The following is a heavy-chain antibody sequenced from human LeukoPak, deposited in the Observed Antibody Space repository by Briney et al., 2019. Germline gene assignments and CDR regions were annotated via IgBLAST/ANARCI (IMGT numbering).Heavy chain of an antibody. CDR1: GYTFTSYG. V-gene: IGHV1-18*01. CDR2: ISAYNGNT. CDR3: ARRSSWPHSYAFDI. D-gene: IGHD6-13*01. Sequence: ASVKVSCKASGYTFTSYGISWVRQAPGQGLEWMGWISAYNGNTNYAQKLQGRVTMTTDTSTSTAYKELRSLRSDDTAVYYCARRSSWPHSYAFDIWGQGTMVTVSS. J-gene: IGHJ3*02.